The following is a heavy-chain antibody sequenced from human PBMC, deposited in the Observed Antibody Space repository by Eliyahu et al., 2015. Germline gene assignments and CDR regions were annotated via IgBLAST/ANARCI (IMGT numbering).Heavy chain of an antibody. CDR3: ARTLRYRGMYRDMDV. Sequence: HITLKESGPRVVKPTQTLXLTCRFSGFSLTXVGAAVGWIRQPPGKALEWLALIYYDDDQRYNPSLRDRLTISSDTPRNQVVLIMTNIDVMDTGVYYCARTLRYRGMYRDMDVWGQGTTVTVSS. D-gene: IGHD5-12*01. CDR1: GFSLTXVGAA. CDR2: IYYDDDQ. V-gene: IGHV2-5*02. J-gene: IGHJ6*02.